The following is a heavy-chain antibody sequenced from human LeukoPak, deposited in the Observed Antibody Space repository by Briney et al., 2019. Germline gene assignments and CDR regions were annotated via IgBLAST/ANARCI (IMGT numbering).Heavy chain of an antibody. Sequence: PRASVKVSCKASGGTFSSYAISWVRQAPGQGLEWIGGIFPIFGTANYAQKFQGRVTITADESTNTAYMELSSLRSEDTAVYYCAVLGYCSSTSCYAEYFQHWGQGTLVTVSS. J-gene: IGHJ1*01. V-gene: IGHV1-69*01. CDR3: AVLGYCSSTSCYAEYFQH. CDR1: GGTFSSYA. CDR2: IFPIFGTA. D-gene: IGHD2-2*01.